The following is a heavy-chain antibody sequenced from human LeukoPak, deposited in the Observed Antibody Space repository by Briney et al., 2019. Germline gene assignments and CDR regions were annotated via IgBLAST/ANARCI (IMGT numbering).Heavy chain of an antibody. CDR2: IYHSGTT. CDR3: ARVWMVYAAFDL. Sequence: SSETLSLTCGVSGYSISSDYNWGWIRQPPGKGLEWIGNIYHSGTTYYNPSLKSRVTISVDTSKNQFSLKLNSMTAADTAVYYCARVWMVYAAFDLWGQGTPVTVSS. CDR1: GYSISSDYN. J-gene: IGHJ5*02. V-gene: IGHV4-38-2*01. D-gene: IGHD2-8*01.